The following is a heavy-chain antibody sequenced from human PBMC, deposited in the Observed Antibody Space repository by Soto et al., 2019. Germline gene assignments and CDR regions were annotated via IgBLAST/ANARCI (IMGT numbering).Heavy chain of an antibody. J-gene: IGHJ4*02. CDR1: GGSISSSNW. CDR3: VSLKTYYYDSSGYYPGYFDY. D-gene: IGHD3-22*01. Sequence: QVQLQESGPGLVKPSGTLSLTCAVSGGSISSSNWWSWVRQPPGKGLEWIGEIYHSGSTNYNPSLKSRVTISVDKSKNQFSLKLSSVTAADTAVYYCVSLKTYYYDSSGYYPGYFDYWGQGTLVTVSS. CDR2: IYHSGST. V-gene: IGHV4-4*02.